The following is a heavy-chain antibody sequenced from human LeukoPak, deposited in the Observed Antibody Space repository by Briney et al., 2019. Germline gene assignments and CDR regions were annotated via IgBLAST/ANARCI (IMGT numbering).Heavy chain of an antibody. V-gene: IGHV3-66*01. CDR3: ARSSISSYYED. CDR2: LYSGGSI. J-gene: IGHJ4*02. CDR1: GFTVSSSY. Sequence: PGGSLRLSCAGSGFTVSSSYMSWVRQAPGRGLEWVSILYSGGSIFYAGSVKGRFTISRDISKNMLHLQMNSLRADDTAVYYCARSSISSYYEDWGQGTLVTVSS. D-gene: IGHD1-26*01.